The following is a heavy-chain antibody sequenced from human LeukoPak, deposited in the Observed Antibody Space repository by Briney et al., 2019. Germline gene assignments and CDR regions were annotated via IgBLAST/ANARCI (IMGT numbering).Heavy chain of an antibody. Sequence: PGETLSLTCAVSGYSITSGYYWVWIRPPPGKGLEWVGDIFRSGTTNYNPSLKSRLAISADSSKNHFSLSLRSVTAADTAVYYCARSPGSASFDPWGRGTVV. CDR1: GYSITSGYY. D-gene: IGHD2-2*01. J-gene: IGHJ5*02. CDR2: IFRSGTT. CDR3: ARSPGSASFDP. V-gene: IGHV4-38-2*01.